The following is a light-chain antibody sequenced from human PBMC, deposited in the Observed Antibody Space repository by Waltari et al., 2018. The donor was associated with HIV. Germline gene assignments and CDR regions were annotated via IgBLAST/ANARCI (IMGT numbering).Light chain of an antibody. CDR3: QSYDSNLSGSV. CDR1: RSNLGAYYD. V-gene: IGLV1-40*01. Sequence: HSVLTQPPSVSGAPGQKVTISCTGSRSNLGAYYDVPWYQQLPGTAPRLLIHGNSDRPSGVPDRFSGSRSGTSASLAITGLQAEDEADYYCQSYDSNLSGSVFGGGTKLTVL. CDR2: GNS. J-gene: IGLJ2*01.